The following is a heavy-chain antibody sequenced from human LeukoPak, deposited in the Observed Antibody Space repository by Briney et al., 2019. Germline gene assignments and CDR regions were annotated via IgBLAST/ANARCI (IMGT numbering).Heavy chain of an antibody. CDR1: GESFSGYY. Sequence: SETLSLTCAVYGESFSGYYWSWIRQPPGKGLEWIGEINHSGNTNYNPSLKSRVTISVDTSKNQFSLKLSSVTAADTAVYYCASFPTWGAFDIWGQGTMVTVSS. CDR3: ASFPTWGAFDI. V-gene: IGHV4-34*01. D-gene: IGHD7-27*01. J-gene: IGHJ3*02. CDR2: INHSGNT.